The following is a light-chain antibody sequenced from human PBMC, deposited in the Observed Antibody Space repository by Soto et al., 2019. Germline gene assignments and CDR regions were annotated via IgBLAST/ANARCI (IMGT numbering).Light chain of an antibody. J-gene: IGKJ4*01. CDR2: GAS. Sequence: EVVMTQSPATLSVSPGERATLSCRASQSINNKLAWYQRTPGQAPRLLIYGASTRATGIPDRFSGSGSGTEFTLTISSLQSEDFAAYFCQQYDNWPLTFGGGTKVDVK. V-gene: IGKV3-15*01. CDR1: QSINNK. CDR3: QQYDNWPLT.